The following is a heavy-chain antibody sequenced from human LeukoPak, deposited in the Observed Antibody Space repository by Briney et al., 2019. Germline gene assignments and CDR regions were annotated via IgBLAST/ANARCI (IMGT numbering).Heavy chain of an antibody. CDR3: ARAGGSYYFDY. CDR2: ISSSTSYI. Sequence: GGSLRLSCAAYGFTFSRNIMNWVRQAPGKGLEWVSSISSSTSYIYYADSVKGRFTISRDNAKNSLYLQMNSLRAEDTAVYYCARAGGSYYFDYWGQGTLVTVSS. D-gene: IGHD1-26*01. CDR1: GFTFSRNI. V-gene: IGHV3-21*01. J-gene: IGHJ4*02.